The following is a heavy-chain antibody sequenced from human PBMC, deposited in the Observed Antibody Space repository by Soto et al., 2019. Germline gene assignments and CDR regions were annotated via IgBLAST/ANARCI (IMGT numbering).Heavy chain of an antibody. V-gene: IGHV3-23*01. CDR3: AKENIVVVTSGDFDY. CDR1: GFTFSHYA. D-gene: IGHD2-21*02. J-gene: IGHJ4*02. CDR2: ISGSGDST. Sequence: EVQLLESGGGLVQPGGSRRLSCAASGFTFSHYAMSWVRQTPGKGLEWVSGISGSGDSTYYADSVKGRFTISRDNSRNTLYMQMNNLRAEDTALYYCAKENIVVVTSGDFDYWGQGALVTVSS.